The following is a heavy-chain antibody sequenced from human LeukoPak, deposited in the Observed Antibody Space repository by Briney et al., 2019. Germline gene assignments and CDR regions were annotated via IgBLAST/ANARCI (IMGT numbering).Heavy chain of an antibody. V-gene: IGHV3-30*04. CDR3: AGEGYSYGYDY. D-gene: IGHD5-18*01. J-gene: IGHJ4*02. Sequence: GGSLRLSCAASGFTFSSYAMHWVRQAPGKGLEWVAVISYDGSNKYYADSVKGRFTISRDNSKNTLYLQMNSLRAEDTAVYYRAGEGYSYGYDYWGQGTLVTVSS. CDR2: ISYDGSNK. CDR1: GFTFSSYA.